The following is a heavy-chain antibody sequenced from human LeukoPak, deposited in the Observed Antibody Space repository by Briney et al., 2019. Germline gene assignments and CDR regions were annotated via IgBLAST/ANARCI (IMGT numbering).Heavy chain of an antibody. CDR2: INAGNGNT. CDR3: ARVPLPLPNWFDP. CDR1: GYTFTSYA. J-gene: IGHJ5*02. V-gene: IGHV1-3*01. Sequence: ASVKVSCKASGYTFTSYAMHWVRQAPGQRLEWMGWINAGNGNTKYSQKFQGRVTITRDTSASTAYMELSSLRSEDTAVYYCARVPLPLPNWFDPWGQGTLVTVSS.